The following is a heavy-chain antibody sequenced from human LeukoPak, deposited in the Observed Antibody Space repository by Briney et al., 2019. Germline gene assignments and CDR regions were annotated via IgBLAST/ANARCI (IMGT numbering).Heavy chain of an antibody. CDR2: ISGNGGNT. Sequence: GGSLRLSCAASGFTFSSYAMTWVRQAPGRGLEWVSAISGNGGNTYYADSVKGRFTISRDNSKNTLYLQMNSLRAEDTAVYYCARADVLPDAFDIWGQGTMVTVSS. V-gene: IGHV3-23*01. J-gene: IGHJ3*02. CDR3: ARADVLPDAFDI. CDR1: GFTFSSYA. D-gene: IGHD3-10*01.